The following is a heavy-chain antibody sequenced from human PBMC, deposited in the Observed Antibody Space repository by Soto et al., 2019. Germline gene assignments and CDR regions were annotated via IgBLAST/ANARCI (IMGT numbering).Heavy chain of an antibody. CDR3: ARDGATGRYFYYYGMDV. V-gene: IGHV4-4*07. D-gene: IGHD1-1*01. CDR2: LYTSGST. Sequence: PSETLSLTCAVSGDSISSYYWTWIRQPAGKGLEWIGRLYTSGSTNYNPSRKSRVTMSVDTSKNQFSLKLSSVTVADTAVYSCARDGATGRYFYYYGMDVWGQGTTVTVSS. CDR1: GDSISSYY. J-gene: IGHJ6*02.